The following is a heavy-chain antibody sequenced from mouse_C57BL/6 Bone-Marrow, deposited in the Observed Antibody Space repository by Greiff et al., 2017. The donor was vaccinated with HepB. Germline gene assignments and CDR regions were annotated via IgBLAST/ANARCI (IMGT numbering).Heavy chain of an antibody. D-gene: IGHD5-1*01. V-gene: IGHV3-6*01. CDR1: GYSITSGYY. CDR3: ARRYLVHYYAMDY. Sequence: EVQLQQSGPGLVKPSQSLSLTCSVTGYSITSGYYWNWIRQFPGNKLEWMGYISYDGSNNYNPSLKNRISITRDTSKNQFFLKLNSVTTEDTATYYCARRYLVHYYAMDYWGQGTSVTVSS. J-gene: IGHJ4*01. CDR2: ISYDGSN.